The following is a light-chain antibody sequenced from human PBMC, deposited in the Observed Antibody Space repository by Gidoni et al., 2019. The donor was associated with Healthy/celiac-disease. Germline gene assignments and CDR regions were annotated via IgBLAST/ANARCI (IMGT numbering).Light chain of an antibody. CDR3: QQYYSTPCT. V-gene: IGKV4-1*01. CDR1: QSVLYSSNNKNY. J-gene: IGKJ5*01. Sequence: IVMTQSPDSLAVSLGERSTIKCKASQSVLYSSNNKNYLAWYQQKPGQPPKLLIYWASTRESGVPDRFSGSGSGTDFTLTISSLQAEDVAVYYCQQYYSTPCTFGQXTRVEIK. CDR2: WAS.